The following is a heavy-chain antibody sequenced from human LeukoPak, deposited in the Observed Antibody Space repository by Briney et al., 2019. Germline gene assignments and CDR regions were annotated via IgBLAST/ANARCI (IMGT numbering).Heavy chain of an antibody. Sequence: PGGSLRLSCAASGFTFSSYWMHWVRQAPGKGLVWVSRIKSDGSATSNADSVKGRFTISRDNAKDTLYLQMNSLRAEDTAVYYSARSNSSGWYYFDFWGQGTLVTVSS. CDR2: IKSDGSAT. J-gene: IGHJ4*02. V-gene: IGHV3-74*01. CDR3: ARSNSSGWYYFDF. CDR1: GFTFSSYW. D-gene: IGHD6-19*01.